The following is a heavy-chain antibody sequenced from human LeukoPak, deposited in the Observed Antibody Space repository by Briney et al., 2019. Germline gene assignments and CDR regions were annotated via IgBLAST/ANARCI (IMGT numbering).Heavy chain of an antibody. Sequence: GGSLRLSCAASGFTFSSYSMNWVRQAPGKGLEWVSYISSSSSTIYYADSVKGRFNISRDNAKNSLYLQMNSLRAEDTAVYYCARDPWGPAANYMDVWGKGTTVTVSS. CDR3: ARDPWGPAANYMDV. D-gene: IGHD2-2*01. J-gene: IGHJ6*03. V-gene: IGHV3-48*01. CDR2: ISSSSSTI. CDR1: GFTFSSYS.